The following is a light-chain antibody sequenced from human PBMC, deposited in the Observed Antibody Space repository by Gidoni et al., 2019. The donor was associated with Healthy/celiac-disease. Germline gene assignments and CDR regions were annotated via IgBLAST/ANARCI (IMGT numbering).Light chain of an antibody. CDR3: QRVT. CDR2: DAS. V-gene: IGKV1-5*01. J-gene: IGKJ4*01. Sequence: DIQMTQSPSTLSASVGDRVTITCRASQSISSWLAWYQQKPGKAPKLLIYDASSLESGVPSRFSGSGSGTEFTLTISSLQPDDFATYYCQRVTFXGXTKVEIK. CDR1: QSISSW.